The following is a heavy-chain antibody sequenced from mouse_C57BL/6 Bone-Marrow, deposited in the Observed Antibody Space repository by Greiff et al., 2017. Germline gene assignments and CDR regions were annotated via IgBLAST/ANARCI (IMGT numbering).Heavy chain of an antibody. CDR1: GFSFNTYA. J-gene: IGHJ4*01. CDR3: VRQDYDGSLDLAMDY. Sequence: EVKLMESGGGLVQPKGSLKLSCAASGFSFNTYAMNWVRQAPGKGLEWVARIRSKSNNYATYYADSVKDRFTISRDDSESMLYLQMNNLKTEDTAMYYCVRQDYDGSLDLAMDYWGQGTSVTVSS. D-gene: IGHD2-4*01. CDR2: IRSKSNNYAT. V-gene: IGHV10-1*01.